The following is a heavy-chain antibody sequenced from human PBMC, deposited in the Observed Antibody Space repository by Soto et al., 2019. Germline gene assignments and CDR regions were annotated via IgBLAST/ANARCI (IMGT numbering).Heavy chain of an antibody. CDR2: INTGNGNT. J-gene: IGHJ4*02. V-gene: IGHV1-3*04. CDR3: VKGVSSCFPWYFDY. CDR1: GITFSTYA. D-gene: IGHD6-13*01. Sequence: ASVKVSCKASGITFSTYAIHWVRQAPGQSLEWMGWINTGNGNTRYSQNFQGRVTLTRDTSASTAYMDLSSLRAEDTVVYYCVKGVSSCFPWYFDYWGQGTLVTVSS.